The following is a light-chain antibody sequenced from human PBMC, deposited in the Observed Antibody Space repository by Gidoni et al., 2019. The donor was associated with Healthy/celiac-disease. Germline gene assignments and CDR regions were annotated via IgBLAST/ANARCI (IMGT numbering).Light chain of an antibody. CDR1: QSLSYSSDNKNF. V-gene: IGKV4-1*01. CDR3: QQYFTTPPT. CDR2: WAS. J-gene: IGKJ1*01. Sequence: DIVLTPSPDSLALSLGETATINCTSSQSLSYSSDNKNFLAWYQQRPGQPPRLLVYWASTRKSGVPDRFSSSGSGTEFTLTISSLQAEDAAVYYCQQYFTTPPTFGHGTKVEV.